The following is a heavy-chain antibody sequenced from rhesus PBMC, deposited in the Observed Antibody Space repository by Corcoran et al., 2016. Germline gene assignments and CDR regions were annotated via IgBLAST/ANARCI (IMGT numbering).Heavy chain of an antibody. D-gene: IGHD5-42*01. J-gene: IGHJ4*01. CDR3: ARSWGYHFDY. Sequence: QVQLQESGPGLVKPSETLSLTCAVSGYSISSGYGWSWIRQPPGKGLEGIGYFGGISGSTNYNPSLKSRGPISKDTSKNQFSLKLSSVTAADTAVYYCARSWGYHFDYWGQGVLVTVSS. V-gene: IGHV4-127*01. CDR1: GYSISSGYG. CDR2: FGGISGST.